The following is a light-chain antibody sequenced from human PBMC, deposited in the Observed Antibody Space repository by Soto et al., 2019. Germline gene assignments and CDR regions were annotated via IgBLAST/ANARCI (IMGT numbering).Light chain of an antibody. CDR1: QSISTY. Sequence: IQMTHSPSSLSASVGDRVTITCRASQSISTYLNWYHQKPGKAPDLLIYAASSLKSGVPSRFSGSGSGTHFTLTITGLQPADFATYYCQQNFSIPITFGQGTRLEIK. CDR3: QQNFSIPIT. V-gene: IGKV1-39*01. J-gene: IGKJ5*01. CDR2: AAS.